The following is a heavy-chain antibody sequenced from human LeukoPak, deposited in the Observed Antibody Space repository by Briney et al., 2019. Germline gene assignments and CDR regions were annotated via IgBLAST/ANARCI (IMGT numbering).Heavy chain of an antibody. V-gene: IGHV3-23*01. Sequence: GGSLKLSCAASGFTFSSYGMNWVCQAPGKGLEWVSVITTTGGDTRYADSVKGRITISRDNSKNTVYLQMNSLRAEDTAVYFCARSKMWPPSFDYWGQGTPVTVSP. J-gene: IGHJ4*02. CDR3: ARSKMWPPSFDY. CDR1: GFTFSSYG. CDR2: ITTTGGDT. D-gene: IGHD2-21*01.